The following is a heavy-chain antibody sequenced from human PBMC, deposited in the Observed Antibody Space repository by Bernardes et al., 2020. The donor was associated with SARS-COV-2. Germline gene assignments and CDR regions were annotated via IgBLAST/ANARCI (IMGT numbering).Heavy chain of an antibody. V-gene: IGHV4-31*03. Sequence: SETLSLTCTVSGGSISSGGYYWSWIRQHPGTGLEWIGYIYYSGSTYYNPSLKSRVTISVDTSKNQFSLKLSSVTAADTAMYYCATATHGTRNYDIFTGYSLGAFDIWGQGTMVNVSS. CDR1: GGSISSGGYY. CDR2: IYYSGST. J-gene: IGHJ3*02. CDR3: ATATHGTRNYDIFTGYSLGAFDI. D-gene: IGHD3-9*01.